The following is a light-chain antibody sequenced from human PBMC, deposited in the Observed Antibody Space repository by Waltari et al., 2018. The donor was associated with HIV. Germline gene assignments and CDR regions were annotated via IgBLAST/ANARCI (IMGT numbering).Light chain of an antibody. Sequence: ELVLTQSPATLSLSPGDRATLSGRASQSVRTSLSWYQQKPGQATRLLISHASNRATGIPARFSGSGSGTDFTLTISSLEPEDFAFYYCLQWSNWLLTFGPGTRVDVK. J-gene: IGKJ3*01. CDR2: HAS. V-gene: IGKV3-11*01. CDR3: LQWSNWLLT. CDR1: QSVRTS.